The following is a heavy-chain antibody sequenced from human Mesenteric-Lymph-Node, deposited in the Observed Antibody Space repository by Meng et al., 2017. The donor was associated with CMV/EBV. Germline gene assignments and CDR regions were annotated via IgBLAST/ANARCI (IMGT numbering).Heavy chain of an antibody. CDR3: ARGSGFSDY. Sequence: GESLKISCAASGFTFSSYTMNWVRQAPGKGLEWVSCISSSSYIYYADSVKGRFTISRDNAKNSLYLQMNSLRAEDTAVYYCARGSGFSDYWGQGTLVTVSS. D-gene: IGHD1-26*01. J-gene: IGHJ4*02. V-gene: IGHV3-21*01. CDR2: ISSSSYI. CDR1: GFTFSSYT.